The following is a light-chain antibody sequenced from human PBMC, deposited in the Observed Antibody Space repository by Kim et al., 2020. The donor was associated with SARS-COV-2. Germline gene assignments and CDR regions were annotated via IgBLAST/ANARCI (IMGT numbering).Light chain of an antibody. CDR1: QGSDTW. CDR2: GAS. J-gene: IGKJ4*01. Sequence: FGSVEDSVTINGRASQGSDTWLAWYQQNPGKAPKLLIYGASSLQSGVPSRFSGSGSGTDFTLTISSLQPEDFATYFCQQANSFPLTFGGGTKLEI. V-gene: IGKV1-12*01. CDR3: QQANSFPLT.